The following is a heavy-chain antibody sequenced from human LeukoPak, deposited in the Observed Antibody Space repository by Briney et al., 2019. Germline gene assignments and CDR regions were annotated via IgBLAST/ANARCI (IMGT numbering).Heavy chain of an antibody. CDR1: GYSFTSYW. J-gene: IGHJ4*02. CDR2: IYPGDSDT. D-gene: IGHD1-26*01. CDR3: ARFGSGSYYKAPFDY. Sequence: GESLKISCQGSGYSFTSYWIGWVRQMPGKGLEWMGIIYPGDSDTRYSPSFQGQVTISADKSISTAYLQWSSLKASDTAMYYCARFGSGSYYKAPFDYWGQGTLVTVSS. V-gene: IGHV5-51*01.